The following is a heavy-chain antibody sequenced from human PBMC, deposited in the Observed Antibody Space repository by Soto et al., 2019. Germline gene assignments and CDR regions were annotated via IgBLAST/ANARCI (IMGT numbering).Heavy chain of an antibody. CDR3: ARGQAVDTAPRYGMDV. J-gene: IGHJ6*02. Sequence: QVQLQQWGAGLLKPSETLSLTCAVYGGSFSGYYWSWIRQPPGKGLEWIGEINHSGSPNYNPSLKSRVTISVDTSKNQFSLKLSSVTAADTAVYYCARGQAVDTAPRYGMDVWGQGTTVTVSS. D-gene: IGHD5-18*01. CDR1: GGSFSGYY. V-gene: IGHV4-34*01. CDR2: INHSGSP.